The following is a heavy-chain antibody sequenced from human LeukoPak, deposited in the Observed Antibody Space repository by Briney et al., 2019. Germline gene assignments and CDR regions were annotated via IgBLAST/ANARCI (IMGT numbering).Heavy chain of an antibody. D-gene: IGHD3-10*01. Sequence: GGSLRLSCAASGFTFSSYWMSWVRQAPGKGLEWVAFIRYDGSNKYYADSVKGRFTISRDNSKNTLYLQMNSLRAEDTAVYYCAKAGSRGSGSYYKTYYYYYMDVWGKGTTVTISS. CDR1: GFTFSSYW. CDR3: AKAGSRGSGSYYKTYYYYYMDV. CDR2: IRYDGSNK. J-gene: IGHJ6*03. V-gene: IGHV3-30*02.